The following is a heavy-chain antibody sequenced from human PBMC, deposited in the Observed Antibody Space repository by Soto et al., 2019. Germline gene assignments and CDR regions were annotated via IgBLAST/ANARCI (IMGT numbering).Heavy chain of an antibody. CDR3: ARARDDFWSGYYTDYYYGMDV. Sequence: QVQLVQSGAEVKKPGASVKVSCKASGYTFTSYGISWVRQAPGQGLEWMGWISAYNGNTNYAQKPQGRVTMTTDTTTSTAYMELRSLRSDDTAVYYCARARDDFWSGYYTDYYYGMDVWGQGTTVTVSS. D-gene: IGHD3-3*01. J-gene: IGHJ6*02. CDR2: ISAYNGNT. CDR1: GYTFTSYG. V-gene: IGHV1-18*01.